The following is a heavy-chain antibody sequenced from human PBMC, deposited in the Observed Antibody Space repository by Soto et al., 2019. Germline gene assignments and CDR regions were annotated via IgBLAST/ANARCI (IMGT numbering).Heavy chain of an antibody. CDR3: ALTQSGDDHPSGPFDY. CDR1: GFTFSSYS. V-gene: IGHV3-48*01. Sequence: GSLRLSCAASGFTFSSYSMNWVRQAPGKGLEWVSYISSSSSTIYYADSVKGRFTISRDNAKNSLYLQMNRLRAEDTAVYYGALTQSGDDHPSGPFDYWGQGTLLTXSS. J-gene: IGHJ4*02. D-gene: IGHD2-21*01. CDR2: ISSSSSTI.